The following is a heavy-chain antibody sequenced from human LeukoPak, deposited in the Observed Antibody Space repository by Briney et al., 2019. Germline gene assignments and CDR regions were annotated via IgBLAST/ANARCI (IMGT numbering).Heavy chain of an antibody. D-gene: IGHD1-7*01. CDR2: INADNGNT. J-gene: IGHJ4*02. V-gene: IGHV1-3*01. Sequence: ASVKVSCKASGYTFTSYAMHWVRQAPGQRLEWMGWINADNGNTKYSQKFQGRVTITRDTSASTAYMELSSLKSEDTAVYYCATVHVLGGGGNYKTPDFDYWGQGTLVTVSS. CDR1: GYTFTSYA. CDR3: ATVHVLGGGGNYKTPDFDY.